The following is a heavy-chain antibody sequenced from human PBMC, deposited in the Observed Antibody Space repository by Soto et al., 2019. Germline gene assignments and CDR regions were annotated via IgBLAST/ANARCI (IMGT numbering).Heavy chain of an antibody. CDR2: IIPMFAAT. J-gene: IGHJ4*02. CDR1: GVSFSDFA. CDR3: ARGGIVAVPAALSSYDDYTNYRFDS. D-gene: IGHD2-15*01. Sequence: QVQLAQSGAEVRQPGSSVKVSCRASGVSFSDFAFSWVRQAPGQGLEWKGRIIPMFAATKYAQRSQDRGTIPADASTKTVYLALSSLASDDSAVYYCARGGIVAVPAALSSYDDYTNYRFDSWGQGPLVFVSS. V-gene: IGHV1-69*18.